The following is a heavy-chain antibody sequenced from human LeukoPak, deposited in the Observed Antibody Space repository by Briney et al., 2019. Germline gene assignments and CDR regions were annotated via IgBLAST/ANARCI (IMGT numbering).Heavy chain of an antibody. Sequence: GGSLRLSCAASGFTFSSYSMNWVRQAPGKGLEWVSSISSSSSYIYYADSVKGRFTISRDNAKNSLYLQMNSLRAEDTAVYYCARALTIFGVVIPDAFDIWDQGTMVTVSS. J-gene: IGHJ3*02. D-gene: IGHD3-3*01. CDR3: ARALTIFGVVIPDAFDI. V-gene: IGHV3-21*01. CDR1: GFTFSSYS. CDR2: ISSSSSYI.